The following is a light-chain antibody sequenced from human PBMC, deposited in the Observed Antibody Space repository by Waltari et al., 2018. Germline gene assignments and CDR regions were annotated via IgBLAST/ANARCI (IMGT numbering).Light chain of an antibody. CDR2: HAS. J-gene: IGKJ4*01. V-gene: IGKV3-11*01. CDR3: QQRANWPPLT. CDR1: QSVSNF. Sequence: EIVLTQSPATLSLSPGERATLSCRSSQSVSNFLAWYQQKPGQAPRLLIYHASNRATGIPDRFSGRGSGTDFTLTISSLEPGDSAVDYCQQRANWPPLTFGGGTRVEI.